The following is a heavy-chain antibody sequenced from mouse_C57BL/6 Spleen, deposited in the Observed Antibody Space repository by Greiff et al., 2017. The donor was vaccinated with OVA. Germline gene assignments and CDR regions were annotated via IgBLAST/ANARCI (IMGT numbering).Heavy chain of an antibody. D-gene: IGHD1-1*01. J-gene: IGHJ4*01. Sequence: EVKVVESGGGLVKPGGSLKLSCAASGFTFSDYGMHWVRQAPEKGLEWVAYISSGSSTIYYADTVKGRFTISRDNAKNTLFLKMTSLRSEDTAMYYCARLLRSPMDYWGQGTSVTVSS. V-gene: IGHV5-17*01. CDR1: GFTFSDYG. CDR2: ISSGSSTI. CDR3: ARLLRSPMDY.